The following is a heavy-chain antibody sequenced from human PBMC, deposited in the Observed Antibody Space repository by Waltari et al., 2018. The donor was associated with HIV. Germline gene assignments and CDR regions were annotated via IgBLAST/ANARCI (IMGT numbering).Heavy chain of an antibody. CDR1: GYTFTSYD. D-gene: IGHD2-15*01. CDR2: MNPNSGNT. Sequence: QVQLVQSGAEVKKPGASVQVSCKASGYTFTSYDLNWVRQATGQGHEWMGWMNPNSGNTGYAQNFQGRVTMTRNTSISTAYMELSRLRSADSAVYYCARESDSPSPWGQGTLVTVSS. V-gene: IGHV1-8*01. J-gene: IGHJ5*02. CDR3: ARESDSPSP.